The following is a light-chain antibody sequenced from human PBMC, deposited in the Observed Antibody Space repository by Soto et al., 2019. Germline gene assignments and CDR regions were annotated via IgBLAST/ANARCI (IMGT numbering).Light chain of an antibody. J-gene: IGKJ1*01. Sequence: DIQMTQSPSTLSASVGDRVTITCRASQSISSWLAWYQQKPGKAPKLLIYEASNLESGVPSRFSGSGSGTEFTLTISSLQPDDLATYYCKQSNNYPWTFGQGTKVDIK. V-gene: IGKV1-5*03. CDR3: KQSNNYPWT. CDR2: EAS. CDR1: QSISSW.